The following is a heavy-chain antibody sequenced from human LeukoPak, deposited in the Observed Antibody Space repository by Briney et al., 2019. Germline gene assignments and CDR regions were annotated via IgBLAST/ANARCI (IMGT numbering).Heavy chain of an antibody. D-gene: IGHD6-6*01. V-gene: IGHV1-2*02. CDR3: ARDPSNREYSSSGGY. Sequence: ASVKVSCKASGYTFTGYYMHWVRQAPGQGLEWMGWINPNSGGTNYAQKFQGRVTMTRDTSISTAYMELSRLRSDDTAVYYCARDPSNREYSSSGGYWGQGTMVTVSS. J-gene: IGHJ4*02. CDR2: INPNSGGT. CDR1: GYTFTGYY.